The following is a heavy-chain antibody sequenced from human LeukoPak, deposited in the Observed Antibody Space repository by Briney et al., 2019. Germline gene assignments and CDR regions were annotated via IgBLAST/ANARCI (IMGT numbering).Heavy chain of an antibody. Sequence: PSETLSLTCTVFGGSFSSYYWSWIRQSPGKGLESIGHIYSSGNANYNPSLKSRVTISLSPSRSQFSLKLTSVTAADTAVYYCARSLPYYYYYMDVWGKGTPVTVSS. CDR3: ARSLPYYYYYMDV. CDR1: GGSFSSYY. CDR2: IYSSGNA. V-gene: IGHV4-59*08. J-gene: IGHJ6*03.